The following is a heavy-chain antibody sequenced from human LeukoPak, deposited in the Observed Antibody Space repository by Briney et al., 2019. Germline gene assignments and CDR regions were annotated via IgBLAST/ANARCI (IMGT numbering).Heavy chain of an antibody. J-gene: IGHJ3*02. V-gene: IGHV4-59*01. Sequence: SETLSLTCTVPGGSINSYYWSWIRQPPGKGLEWIGYIYNSETINYNPSLTSRVTISLDTSKNQVSLKLTSVTAADTAVYYCVRVGGASSILSAFDIWGQGTMVTVSS. CDR1: GGSINSYY. D-gene: IGHD6-6*01. CDR2: IYNSETI. CDR3: VRVGGASSILSAFDI.